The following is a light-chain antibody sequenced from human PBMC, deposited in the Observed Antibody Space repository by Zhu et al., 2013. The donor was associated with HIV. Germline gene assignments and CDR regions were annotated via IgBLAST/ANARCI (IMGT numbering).Light chain of an antibody. CDR3: HQHYSSRPYS. J-gene: IGKJ2*03. CDR2: WAS. Sequence: DIVMTQSPDSLAVSLGERATINCKSSQSVLFNSNNKNYLSWYQQKPGQPPKLLISWASSRESGVPDRFSGSGSGTDFTLTITSLQAEDVAVYYCHQHYSSRPYSFGQGTKFGDQT. CDR1: QSVLFNSNNKNY. V-gene: IGKV4-1*01.